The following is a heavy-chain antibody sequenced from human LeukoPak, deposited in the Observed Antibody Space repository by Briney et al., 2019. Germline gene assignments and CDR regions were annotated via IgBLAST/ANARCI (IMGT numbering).Heavy chain of an antibody. CDR1: GYTFTGYN. CDR3: ATLSTVSKHFDY. Sequence: ASVKVSCKASGYTFTGYNMHWGRPALGKGLEGMGRITPNSGGTNYAQKFQGWVTMTRDTSISTAYMELSRLRSDDTAVYYCATLSTVSKHFDYWGQGTLVTVSS. CDR2: ITPNSGGT. D-gene: IGHD4-11*01. V-gene: IGHV1-2*04. J-gene: IGHJ4*02.